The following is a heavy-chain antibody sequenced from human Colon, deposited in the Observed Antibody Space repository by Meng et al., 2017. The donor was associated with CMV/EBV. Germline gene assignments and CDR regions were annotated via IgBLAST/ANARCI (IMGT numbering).Heavy chain of an antibody. V-gene: IGHV4-61*01. CDR3: ATRFITSTTWYEADY. D-gene: IGHD3-22*01. CDR1: GGSVSSGSYY. CDR2: ILSSGST. J-gene: IGHJ4*02. Sequence: SETLSLTCTVSGGSVSSGSYYWSWFRQPPGKGLEWIGYILSSGSTNYSPSLKSRVTISGDTSKDQFSLKMNSVTNADTAVYYCATRFITSTTWYEADYWGPGTLVTVSS.